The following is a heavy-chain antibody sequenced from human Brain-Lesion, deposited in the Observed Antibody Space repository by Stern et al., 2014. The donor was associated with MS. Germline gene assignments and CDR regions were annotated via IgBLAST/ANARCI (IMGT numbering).Heavy chain of an antibody. J-gene: IGHJ5*02. Sequence: QLVQSGPGLVKPSETLSLTCTVAGGSVSSTSYAWAWIRQPPGKGLEWIGTLYYSGNPYYSPSLKRRLTISLDTSKNQFSLPLRSGTAADTAVYYCAGEEDIRYCSGGSCTGNWFDPWGQGTLVTVSS. CDR3: AGEEDIRYCSGGSCTGNWFDP. V-gene: IGHV4-39*01. CDR1: GGSVSSTSYA. D-gene: IGHD2-15*01. CDR2: LYYSGNP.